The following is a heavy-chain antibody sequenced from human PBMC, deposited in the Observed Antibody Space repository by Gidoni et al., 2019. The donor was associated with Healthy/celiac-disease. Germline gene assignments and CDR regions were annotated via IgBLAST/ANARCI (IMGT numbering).Heavy chain of an antibody. D-gene: IGHD6-19*01. CDR1: GFTFSSYA. J-gene: IGHJ4*02. Sequence: EVQLLESGGGLVQPGGSLRLSCAASGFTFSSYAMSWVRQAPGKGLEWVSAISGSGGSTYYADSVKGRFTISRDNSKNTLYLQMNSLRAEDTAVYYCASRGSGWYYFDYWGQGTLVTVSS. CDR2: ISGSGGST. V-gene: IGHV3-23*01. CDR3: ASRGSGWYYFDY.